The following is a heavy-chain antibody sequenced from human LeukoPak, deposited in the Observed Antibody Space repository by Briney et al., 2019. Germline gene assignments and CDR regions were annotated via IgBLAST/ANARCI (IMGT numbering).Heavy chain of an antibody. CDR1: GFTFNNYA. V-gene: IGHV3-30*04. D-gene: IGHD3-10*01. J-gene: IGHJ4*02. CDR2: ISYDGYNY. CDR3: ATTDLYGSGSYYGDY. Sequence: PGGSLRLSCAVSGFTFNNYAMHWVRQAPGKGLEWVAVISYDGYNYYYAGSVTGRFTISRDNSKNTLYLQMNSLRAEDTAVYYCATTDLYGSGSYYGDYWGQGTLVTASS.